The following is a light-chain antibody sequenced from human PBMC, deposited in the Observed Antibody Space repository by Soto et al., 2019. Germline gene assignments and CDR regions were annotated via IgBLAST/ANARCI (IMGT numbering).Light chain of an antibody. J-gene: IGKJ5*01. CDR2: DAS. CDR1: DDIAKS. CDR3: QQYDDPSIT. Sequence: DIQMTQSTSSLSASVGDRVTISCQASDDIAKSLNWYRQKPGKAPKLLIYDASKLETGVPSRFIGSGSGTHFTSTISSLQTEDFATYYCQQYDDPSITFGQGTRLEIK. V-gene: IGKV1-33*01.